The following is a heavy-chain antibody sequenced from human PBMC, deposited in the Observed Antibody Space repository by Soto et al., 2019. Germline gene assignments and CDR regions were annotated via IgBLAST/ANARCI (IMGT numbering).Heavy chain of an antibody. CDR3: ARSVVMVVVAPVSVLDY. CDR2: LNPQSGGT. J-gene: IGHJ4*02. Sequence: VASVKVSCKTSGYTFTGNYIHWVRQAPGQGLEWMGWLNPQSGGTNYAQKFQGRVTMTRDTSTSTAYMELTRLTSEDTAVYFCARSVVMVVVAPVSVLDYWAQGTLVTVSS. V-gene: IGHV1-2*02. D-gene: IGHD2-15*01. CDR1: GYTFTGNY.